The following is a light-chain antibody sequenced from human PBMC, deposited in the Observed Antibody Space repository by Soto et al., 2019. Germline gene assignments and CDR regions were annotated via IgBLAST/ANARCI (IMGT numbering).Light chain of an antibody. J-gene: IGKJ1*01. CDR3: QQYSSLSWP. CDR2: GAS. Sequence: VLIESGATLTSTHGEGATLSCGASQSVSSSYVAWYQHKPGLAPRLLIHGASTRATAVPDRFSGSGSGTDFTLTITSLQSDDFAVYFCQQYSSLSWPFGQGSNVDI. CDR1: QSVSSSY. V-gene: IGKV3D-20*01.